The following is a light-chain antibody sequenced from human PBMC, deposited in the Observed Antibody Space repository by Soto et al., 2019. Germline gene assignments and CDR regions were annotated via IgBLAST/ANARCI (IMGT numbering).Light chain of an antibody. CDR2: KVS. CDR3: MSFIDSTSTHWV. Sequence: QSALTQPASVSGSPGQSITISCTGTSSDVAAYNYVSWYQQHPGKAPKLLIFKVSNRPSGISGRFSGSKSGNTASLTISGLQAEDEADYYCMSFIDSTSTHWVLGGGTQLTVL. CDR1: SSDVAAYNY. J-gene: IGLJ3*02. V-gene: IGLV2-14*03.